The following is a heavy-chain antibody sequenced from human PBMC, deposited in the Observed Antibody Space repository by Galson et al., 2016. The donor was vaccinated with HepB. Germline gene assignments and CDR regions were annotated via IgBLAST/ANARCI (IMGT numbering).Heavy chain of an antibody. V-gene: IGHV4-34*01. D-gene: IGHD3-10*01. CDR2: INYDETT. CDR1: GGSFSHYY. CDR3: VRGRGYYYGSGSDHPHGWFDP. J-gene: IGHJ5*02. Sequence: ATLSLTCAVSGGSFSHYYWSWVRQPPGKGLEWIGEINYDETTNYNPSLKSRVTMSGDTSKNQFSLKLTSMIAADTAVYYCVRGRGYYYGSGSDHPHGWFDPWGQGTLVTVSS.